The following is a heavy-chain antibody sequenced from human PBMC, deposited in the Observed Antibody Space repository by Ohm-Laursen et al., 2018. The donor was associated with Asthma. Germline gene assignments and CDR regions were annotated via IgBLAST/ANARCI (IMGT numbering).Heavy chain of an antibody. J-gene: IGHJ4*02. Sequence: SLRLSCTASGFTFSSYGMHWVRQAPGKGLEWVAVISYDGSNKYYADSVKGRFTISRDNSKNTLYLQMNSLRAEDTAVYYCAKDQGSNILTGYPTNWGQGTLVTVSS. V-gene: IGHV3-30*18. CDR3: AKDQGSNILTGYPTN. CDR2: ISYDGSNK. CDR1: GFTFSSYG. D-gene: IGHD3-9*01.